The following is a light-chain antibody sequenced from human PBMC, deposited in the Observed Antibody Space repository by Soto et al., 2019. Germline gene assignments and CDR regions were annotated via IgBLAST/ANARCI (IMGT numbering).Light chain of an antibody. V-gene: IGKV1-5*03. Sequence: IPMTQSPSTLSASVEDRVTITCRASQSISSWLAWYQQKPGKAPKLLIYKASGLESGVPSRFSGSGSGTDFTLTISSLQPDDFATYYCQQYNSYSPLTFGGGTKVDI. CDR1: QSISSW. CDR3: QQYNSYSPLT. J-gene: IGKJ4*01. CDR2: KAS.